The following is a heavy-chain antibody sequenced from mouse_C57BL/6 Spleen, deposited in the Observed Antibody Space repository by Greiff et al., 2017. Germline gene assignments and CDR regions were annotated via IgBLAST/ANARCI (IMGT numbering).Heavy chain of an antibody. CDR3: ARLTTVVATDY. J-gene: IGHJ2*01. D-gene: IGHD1-1*01. CDR2: IYPGDGDT. CDR1: GYAFSSSW. V-gene: IGHV1-82*01. Sequence: VQLQQSGPELVKPGASVKISCKASGYAFSSSWMNWVKQRPGKGLEWIGRIYPGDGDTNYNGKFKGKATLAADKSSSTAYMQLSSLTSEDSAVYVCARLTTVVATDYWGKGTTLTVSS.